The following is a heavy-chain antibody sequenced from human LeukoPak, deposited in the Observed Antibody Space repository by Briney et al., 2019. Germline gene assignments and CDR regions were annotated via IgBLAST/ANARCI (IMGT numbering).Heavy chain of an antibody. CDR3: ATVSVAGTGRYYYYGMDV. V-gene: IGHV1-24*01. CDR1: GYTLTELS. Sequence: ASVKVSCEVSGYTLTELSMHWVRQAPGKGLEWMGGFDPEDGETIYAQKFQGRVTMTEDTSTDTAYMELSSLRSEDTAVYYCATVSVAGTGRYYYYGMDVWGQGTTVTVSS. D-gene: IGHD6-19*01. CDR2: FDPEDGET. J-gene: IGHJ6*02.